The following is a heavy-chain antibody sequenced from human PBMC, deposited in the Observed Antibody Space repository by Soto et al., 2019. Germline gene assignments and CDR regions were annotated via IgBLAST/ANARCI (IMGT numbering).Heavy chain of an antibody. CDR1: GYTFTSYG. CDR3: ARDEELVSLGYYGMDV. Sequence: ASVKVSCKASGYTFTSYGISWVRQAPGQGLEWMGWISAYNGNTNYAQKLQGRVTMTTDTSTSTAYMELRSLRSDDTAVYYCARDEELVSLGYYGMDVWGQGTTVTVSS. D-gene: IGHD6-6*01. V-gene: IGHV1-18*01. CDR2: ISAYNGNT. J-gene: IGHJ6*02.